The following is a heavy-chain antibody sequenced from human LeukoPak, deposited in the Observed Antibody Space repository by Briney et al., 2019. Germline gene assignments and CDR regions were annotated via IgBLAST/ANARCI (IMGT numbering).Heavy chain of an antibody. J-gene: IGHJ4*02. CDR1: GYSSTTYW. D-gene: IGHD4/OR15-4a*01. Sequence: GESLKISCKGSGYSSTTYWIGWVCQMPGKGLEWMGMIYPGDSDTRYSPSFQGHVTISADTSITTAYLQLSSLKAADTAMYYCARHIGLTTRYFDYWGQGTLVTVSS. V-gene: IGHV5-51*01. CDR2: IYPGDSDT. CDR3: ARHIGLTTRYFDY.